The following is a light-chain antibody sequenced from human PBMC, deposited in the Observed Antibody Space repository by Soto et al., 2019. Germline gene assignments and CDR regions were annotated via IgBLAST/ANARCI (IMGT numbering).Light chain of an antibody. V-gene: IGKV3-15*01. J-gene: IGKJ5*01. CDR3: QQYNTWSSIT. Sequence: EIVMTQSPATLSVSPGERVTLSCRASESLSSNLAWYQQKPGQAPSLLMYGASTRATGIPARFSGSGSGTEFTLTISRLQSEDLSVYYCQQYNTWSSITCGQGTRLEIK. CDR2: GAS. CDR1: ESLSSN.